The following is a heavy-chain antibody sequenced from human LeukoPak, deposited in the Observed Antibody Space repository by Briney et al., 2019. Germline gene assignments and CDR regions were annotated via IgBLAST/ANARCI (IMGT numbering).Heavy chain of an antibody. J-gene: IGHJ4*02. CDR3: ASSPMLCY. Sequence: SETLSLTCAVYGGSFSGYYWSWIRQPPGKGLEWIGEINHSGSTNYNPSLKSRVTISVDTSKNQFSLKLSSVTAADTAVYYCASSPMLCYWGQGTLVTVSS. CDR1: GGSFSGYY. V-gene: IGHV4-34*01. CDR2: INHSGST. D-gene: IGHD2-2*01.